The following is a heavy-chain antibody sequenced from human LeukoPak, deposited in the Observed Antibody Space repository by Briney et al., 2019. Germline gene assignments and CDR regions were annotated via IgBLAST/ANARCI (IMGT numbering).Heavy chain of an antibody. V-gene: IGHV1-18*01. CDR1: GYTFTSYG. CDR2: ISAYNGNT. Sequence: GASAKVSCKASGYTFTSYGISWVRQAPGQGLEWMGWISAYNGNTKYAQILQGRVTTTTDTSTSTAYMELRSLRSDDTAVYYCARDRGDYYGSGSYYKHFDYWGQGTLVTVSS. J-gene: IGHJ4*02. CDR3: ARDRGDYYGSGSYYKHFDY. D-gene: IGHD3-10*01.